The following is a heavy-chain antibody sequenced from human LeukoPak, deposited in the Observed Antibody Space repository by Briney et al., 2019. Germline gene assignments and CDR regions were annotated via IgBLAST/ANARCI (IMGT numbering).Heavy chain of an antibody. CDR1: GFALNIYW. Sequence: GGSLRLSCAASGFALNIYWMTWVRQAPGKGLEWVANIKQDGSVKYYVDSVKGRFTISRDNAENSLYLQMNSLRVEDTAVYYCARDLDIEVVATASWYDAFDIWGQGTMVTVSS. J-gene: IGHJ3*02. CDR2: IKQDGSVK. CDR3: ARDLDIEVVATASWYDAFDI. V-gene: IGHV3-7*01. D-gene: IGHD2-2*01.